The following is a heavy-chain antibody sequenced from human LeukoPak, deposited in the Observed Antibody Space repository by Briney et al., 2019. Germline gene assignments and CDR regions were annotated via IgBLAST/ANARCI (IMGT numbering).Heavy chain of an antibody. J-gene: IGHJ4*02. CDR3: ARGPEIAAAGFDY. CDR1: GGSFSGYY. Sequence: SETLSLTCAVYGGSFSGYYWSWIRQPPGKGLEWIGEINHSGSTNYNPSLKSRVTISVDTSKNQFSLKLSSVTAADTAVYYCARGPEIAAAGFDYWGQGTLVTVSS. V-gene: IGHV4-34*01. CDR2: INHSGST. D-gene: IGHD6-13*01.